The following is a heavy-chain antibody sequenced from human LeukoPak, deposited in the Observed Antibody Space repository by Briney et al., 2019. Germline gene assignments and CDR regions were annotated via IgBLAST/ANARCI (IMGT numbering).Heavy chain of an antibody. D-gene: IGHD1-26*01. V-gene: IGHV1-18*01. Sequence: GASVKVSCKASGYTFTSYGISWVRQAPGQGLEWMGWISAYNGNTNYAQKLQGRVTMTTDTSTSTAYMELRSLRSDDTAVYYCARDSFRGATPKYYFDYWGQGTLVTVSS. CDR2: ISAYNGNT. CDR3: ARDSFRGATPKYYFDY. CDR1: GYTFTSYG. J-gene: IGHJ4*02.